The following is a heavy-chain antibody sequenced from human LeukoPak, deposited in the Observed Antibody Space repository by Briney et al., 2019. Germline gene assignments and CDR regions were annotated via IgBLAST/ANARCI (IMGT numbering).Heavy chain of an antibody. CDR2: ISDSGSI. CDR3: ARDNGDDIWDS. J-gene: IGHJ4*02. D-gene: IGHD3-9*01. CDR1: GFTFSSHD. Sequence: GGSLRLSCAASGFTFSSHDMNWFRQAPGKGLEWISHISDSGSIYYADSVKGRFTISRDNARNSLYMHMNSLRAEDTAVYYRARDNGDDIWDSWGQGTLVTVSS. V-gene: IGHV3-48*03.